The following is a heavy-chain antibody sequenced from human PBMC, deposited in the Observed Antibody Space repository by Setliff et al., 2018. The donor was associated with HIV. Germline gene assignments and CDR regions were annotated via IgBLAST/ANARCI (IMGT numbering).Heavy chain of an antibody. CDR2: ISYSGST. CDR1: GDSFNNYY. D-gene: IGHD6-19*01. V-gene: IGHV4-59*08. CDR3: TRLPRIALSGTFGWFDP. Sequence: SETLSLTCSVSGDSFNNYYCNWIRQLPGKGLEWIGYISYSGSTKYNPSLKSRVTISVDTSRNLFSLRLSSVTAADTAVYYCTRLPRIALSGTFGWFDPWGQGTLVTSPQ. J-gene: IGHJ5*02.